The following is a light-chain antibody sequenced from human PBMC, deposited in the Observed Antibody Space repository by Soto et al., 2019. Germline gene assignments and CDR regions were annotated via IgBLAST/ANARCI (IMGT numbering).Light chain of an antibody. CDR1: QSVGNS. CDR2: GAS. V-gene: IGKV3-20*01. CDR3: QQYGSSSIT. J-gene: IGKJ5*01. Sequence: EIVMTQSPVTLSVSPGERATLSCRASQSVGNSLAWYQQTPGQAPRLLIYGASTRATGIPVRFSGSGSGTDFTLTISGLEPEDFAIYYCQQYGSSSITFGQGTRLEIK.